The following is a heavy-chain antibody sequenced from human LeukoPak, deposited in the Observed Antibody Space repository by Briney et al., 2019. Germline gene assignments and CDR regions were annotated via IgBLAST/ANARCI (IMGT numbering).Heavy chain of an antibody. Sequence: SETLSLTCTVSGGSISDYYRGWIRQPPGKGLEWIGYFYNSGSSTYNPSLKSRVTISVDTSKNQFSLKLSSVTAADTAVYYCARDYDILTGYSKYYYGMDVWGQGTTVTVSS. V-gene: IGHV4-4*08. D-gene: IGHD3-9*01. CDR1: GGSISDYY. CDR3: ARDYDILTGYSKYYYGMDV. J-gene: IGHJ6*02. CDR2: FYNSGSS.